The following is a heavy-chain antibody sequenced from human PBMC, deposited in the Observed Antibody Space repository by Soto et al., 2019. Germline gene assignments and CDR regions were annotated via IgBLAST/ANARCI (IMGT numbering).Heavy chain of an antibody. Sequence: ASVKVSCKASGGTFSSYTISWVRQAPGQGLERMGRIIPILGIANYAQKFQGRVTITADKSTSTAYMELSSLRSEDTAVYYCASDVRFCSGGSCYGGYYYGMDVWGQGTTVTVSS. CDR3: ASDVRFCSGGSCYGGYYYGMDV. J-gene: IGHJ6*01. CDR2: IIPILGIA. V-gene: IGHV1-69*02. D-gene: IGHD2-15*01. CDR1: GGTFSSYT.